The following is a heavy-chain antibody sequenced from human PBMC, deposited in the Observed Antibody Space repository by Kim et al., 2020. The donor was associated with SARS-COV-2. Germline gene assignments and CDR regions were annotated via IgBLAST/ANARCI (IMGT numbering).Heavy chain of an antibody. V-gene: IGHV3-23*03. Sequence: GGSLRLSCAASGFTFSSYAMSWVRQAPGKGLEWVSVIYSGGSSTYYAASVKGRFTISRDNSKNTLDLQMNSLRAEDTAVYYCAGLGYCSGGSCYAEDYWG. J-gene: IGHJ4*01. D-gene: IGHD2-15*01. CDR2: IYSGGSST. CDR1: GFTFSSYA. CDR3: AGLGYCSGGSCYAEDY.